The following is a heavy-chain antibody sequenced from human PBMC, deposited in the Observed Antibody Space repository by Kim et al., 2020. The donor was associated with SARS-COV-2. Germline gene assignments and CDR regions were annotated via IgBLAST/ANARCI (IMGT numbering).Heavy chain of an antibody. Sequence: SETLSLTCAVYGGSFSGYYWSWIRQPPGKGLEWIGEINHSGSTNYNPSLKSRVTISVDTSKNQFSLKLSSVTAADTAVYYCARARLRIAAAGLYFDYWGQGTLVTVSS. CDR1: GGSFSGYY. CDR2: INHSGST. D-gene: IGHD6-13*01. CDR3: ARARLRIAAAGLYFDY. J-gene: IGHJ4*02. V-gene: IGHV4-34*01.